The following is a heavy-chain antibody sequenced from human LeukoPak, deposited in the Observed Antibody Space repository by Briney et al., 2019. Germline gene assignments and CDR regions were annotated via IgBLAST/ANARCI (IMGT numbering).Heavy chain of an antibody. V-gene: IGHV3-21*01. Sequence: GGSLRLSCAASGFTFSSYAMNWVRQAPGKGLEWVSSISSVSTYIYYADSVRGRFTISRDNARNSVYLQINSLRAEDTAIYYCARRGYSDSSGYDYWGQGTLVTVSS. CDR2: ISSVSTYI. J-gene: IGHJ4*02. CDR1: GFTFSSYA. CDR3: ARRGYSDSSGYDY. D-gene: IGHD3-22*01.